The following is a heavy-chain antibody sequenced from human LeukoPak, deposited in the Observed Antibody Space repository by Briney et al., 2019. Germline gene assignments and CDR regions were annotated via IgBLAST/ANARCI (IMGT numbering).Heavy chain of an antibody. CDR1: GFTFSSYA. D-gene: IGHD2-21*01. V-gene: IGHV3-23*01. CDR2: ISGSGGST. J-gene: IGHJ4*02. CDR3: AKFLPTHIVVANYYFDY. Sequence: PGGSQRLSCAASGFTFSSYAMSWVRQAPGKGLEWVSAISGSGGSTYYADSVKGRFTISRDNSKNTLHLQLNSLRAEATAVYYCAKFLPTHIVVANYYFDYWGQGTLVTVSS.